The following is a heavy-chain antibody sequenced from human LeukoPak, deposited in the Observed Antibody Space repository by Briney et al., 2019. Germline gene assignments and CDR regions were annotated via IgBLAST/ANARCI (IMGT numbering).Heavy chain of an antibody. D-gene: IGHD2-21*01. CDR2: IYSAGDT. CDR1: GFSVSSNY. V-gene: IGHV3-53*01. J-gene: IGHJ4*02. CDR3: ARDSNSFPNYFDF. Sequence: GGSLRLSCAASGFSVSSNYTSWVRQAPGGELEWVSLIYSAGDTFYSDSVKGRFTISRDSSKNTLYLQMNSLRTEDTAIYYCARDSNSFPNYFDFWGQGTLVTVSS.